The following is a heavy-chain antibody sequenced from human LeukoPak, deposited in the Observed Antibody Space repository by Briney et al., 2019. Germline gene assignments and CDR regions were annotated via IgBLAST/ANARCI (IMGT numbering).Heavy chain of an antibody. CDR3: ARSTGPIDY. CDR2: TYYRSKWYT. CDR1: GDIVSSNSAA. D-gene: IGHD1-1*01. V-gene: IGHV6-1*01. Sequence: SQTLSLTCAISGDIVSSNSAAWNWIRQSPSRGLEWLGRTYYRSKWYTYYAASVKSRIAINQDTSKNQFSLQLNSVTPEDTAVYYCARSTGPIDYWGQGTLVTVSS. J-gene: IGHJ4*02.